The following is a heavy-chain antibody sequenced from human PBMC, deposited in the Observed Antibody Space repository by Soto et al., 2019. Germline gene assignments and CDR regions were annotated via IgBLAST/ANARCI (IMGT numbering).Heavy chain of an antibody. V-gene: IGHV4-39*01. D-gene: IGHD5-12*01. Sequence: SETLSLTCSVSGYSVSSSDYYWAWIRQTPGKGLEWIGSIFYSGLTYYNPSLKSRVTLSVDTSKNQFSVRLDSVTAADTAVYYCARVGRVTTREYYYYYYGMDVWGQGTTVTVSS. J-gene: IGHJ6*02. CDR2: IFYSGLT. CDR1: GYSVSSSDYY. CDR3: ARVGRVTTREYYYYYYGMDV.